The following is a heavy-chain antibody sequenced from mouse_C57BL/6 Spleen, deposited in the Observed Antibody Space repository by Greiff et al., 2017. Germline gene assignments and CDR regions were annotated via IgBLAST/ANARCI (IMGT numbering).Heavy chain of an antibody. CDR3: TRDGNYGSSYRGYYYAMDY. D-gene: IGHD1-1*01. CDR1: GFTFSSYA. V-gene: IGHV5-9-1*02. CDR2: ISSGGDYI. Sequence: EVKLMESGEGLVKPGGSLKLSCAASGFTFSSYAMSWVHQTPEKRLEWVAYISSGGDYIYYADTVKGRFTISRDNARNTLYLQMSSLKSEDTAMYYCTRDGNYGSSYRGYYYAMDYWGQGTSVTVSS. J-gene: IGHJ4*01.